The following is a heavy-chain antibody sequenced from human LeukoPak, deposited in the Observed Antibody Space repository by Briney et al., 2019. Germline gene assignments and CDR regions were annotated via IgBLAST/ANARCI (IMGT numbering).Heavy chain of an antibody. J-gene: IGHJ6*02. CDR3: ARGPAVGARGFGMDV. V-gene: IGHV3-74*01. CDR1: GFTFSSYW. CDR2: INSDGSST. D-gene: IGHD1-26*01. Sequence: GGSLRLSCAASGFTFSSYWMHWVRQAPGKGLVWVSRINSDGSSTSYADSVKGRFTISRDNAKNTLYLQMNSLRAEDTAVYSCARGPAVGARGFGMDVWGQGTTVTVSS.